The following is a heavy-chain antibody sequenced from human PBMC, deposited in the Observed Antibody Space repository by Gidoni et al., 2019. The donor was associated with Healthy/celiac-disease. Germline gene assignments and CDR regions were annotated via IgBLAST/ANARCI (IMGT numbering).Heavy chain of an antibody. D-gene: IGHD3-22*01. CDR1: GFSLSTSGVG. Sequence: QITLKESGPTLVKPTQTLTLTCTFSGFSLSTSGVGVGWIRQPPGKALELLALIYWDDDKRYSPSLKSRLTITKDTSKNQVVLTMTNMDPVDTATYYCAHRYGYYYDSSGYQPGEYWFDPWGQGTLVTVSS. V-gene: IGHV2-5*02. CDR3: AHRYGYYYDSSGYQPGEYWFDP. J-gene: IGHJ5*02. CDR2: IYWDDDK.